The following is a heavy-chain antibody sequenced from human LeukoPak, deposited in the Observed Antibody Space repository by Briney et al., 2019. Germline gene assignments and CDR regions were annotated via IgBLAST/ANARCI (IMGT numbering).Heavy chain of an antibody. CDR1: GFALSSHW. CDR3: ARNNGMDV. CDR2: VNRDGSET. J-gene: IGHJ6*02. V-gene: IGHV3-7*03. Sequence: GGSLRLSCAASGFALSSHWMTWVRQVPGRGPEWVANVNRDGSETYYLDSVKGRFTISKDNAKNSLYLQMNSSRAEDTALYHCARNNGMDVWGQGTTVIVSS.